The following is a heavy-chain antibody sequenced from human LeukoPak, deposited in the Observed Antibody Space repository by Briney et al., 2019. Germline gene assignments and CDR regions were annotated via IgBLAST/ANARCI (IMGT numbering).Heavy chain of an antibody. CDR3: ARRYSYGYYFDY. CDR2: IYYSGST. Sequence: SETLSLTCTVSGGSISSYYWSWIRQPPGKGLEWIGYIYYSGSTNYNPSLKSRVTISVDTSENQFSLKLSSVTAADTAVYYCARRYSYGYYFDYWGQGTLVTVSS. V-gene: IGHV4-59*01. D-gene: IGHD5-18*01. CDR1: GGSISSYY. J-gene: IGHJ4*02.